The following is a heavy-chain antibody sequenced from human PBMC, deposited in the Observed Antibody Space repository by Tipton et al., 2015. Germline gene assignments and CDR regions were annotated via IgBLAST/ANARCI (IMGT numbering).Heavy chain of an antibody. V-gene: IGHV4-39*01. J-gene: IGHJ4*02. CDR3: ARFAIAVAGFDY. CDR2: IYYSGST. Sequence: TLSLTCTVSGGSISSSSYYWGWIRQPPGKGLEWIGNIYYSGSTDYNPSLKSRVTISVDTSKNQFSLRLRSVTAADTAVYYCARFAIAVAGFDYWGQGTLVTVSS. D-gene: IGHD6-19*01. CDR1: GGSISSSSYY.